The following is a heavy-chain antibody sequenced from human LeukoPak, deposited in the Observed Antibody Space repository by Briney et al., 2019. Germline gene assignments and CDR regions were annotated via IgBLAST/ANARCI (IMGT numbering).Heavy chain of an antibody. D-gene: IGHD2-15*01. CDR2: IYYSGST. CDR3: ARRGYCSVSSCYAGGGFDY. CDR1: GGSISSSSYY. J-gene: IGHJ4*02. V-gene: IGHV4-39*01. Sequence: SETLSLTCTVSGGSISSSSYYWGWIRQPPGKGLEWIGSIYYSGSTNYNPSLKSRVTISEDTPKNQFSLKLSSVTAADTAVYYCARRGYCSVSSCYAGGGFDYWGQGTLVTVSS.